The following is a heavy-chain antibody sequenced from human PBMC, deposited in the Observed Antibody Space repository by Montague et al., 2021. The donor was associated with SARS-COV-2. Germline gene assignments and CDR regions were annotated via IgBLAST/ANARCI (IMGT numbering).Heavy chain of an antibody. CDR3: VRAADNYYPSGPLVGFDL. Sequence: SLSLSWSASGFTFSSYSMNWVRQAPGKGLEWVSCISRSSSYIYYADSVKGRFTISRDNAKNSLYLQMNSLRAEDTAVYYCVRAADNYYPSGPLVGFDLWGLGTLVTVSS. CDR1: GFTFSSYS. D-gene: IGHD3-10*01. CDR2: ISRSSSYI. V-gene: IGHV3-21*01. J-gene: IGHJ4*02.